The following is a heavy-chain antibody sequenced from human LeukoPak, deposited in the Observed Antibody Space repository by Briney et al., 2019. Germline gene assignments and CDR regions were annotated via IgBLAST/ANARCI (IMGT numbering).Heavy chain of an antibody. CDR1: GFSISGGYY. CDR2: IYHSGNT. Sequence: SETLSLTCSVSGFSISGGYYWGWIRQPPGKGLEWLGSIYHSGNTDYDPSLKSRVTISVDTSKNQLSLSLNSLTAADPALYYCARGAGAFGSSSYHFDYWGQGILVTVSS. J-gene: IGHJ4*02. CDR3: ARGAGAFGSSSYHFDY. V-gene: IGHV4-38-2*02. D-gene: IGHD6-6*01.